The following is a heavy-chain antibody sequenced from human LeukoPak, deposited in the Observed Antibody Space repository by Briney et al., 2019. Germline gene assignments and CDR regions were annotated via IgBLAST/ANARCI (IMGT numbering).Heavy chain of an antibody. D-gene: IGHD1-1*01. V-gene: IGHV1-8*03. CDR1: GYIFTSYD. CDR2: MNPNSGNT. CDR3: ARGRPGAAQLPY. J-gene: IGHJ4*02. Sequence: ASVKVSCKASGYIFTSYDINWVRQATGQGLEWMGWMNPNSGNTGYAQKFQGRVTITRNTSISTAYMELSSLRSEDTAVYYCARGRPGAAQLPYWGQGTLVTVSS.